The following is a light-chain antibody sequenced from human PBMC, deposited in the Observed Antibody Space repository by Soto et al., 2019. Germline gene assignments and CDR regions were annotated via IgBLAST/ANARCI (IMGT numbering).Light chain of an antibody. CDR1: QSISKY. Sequence: VLTQSPATLSWSPGEGASLSCRASQSISKYLAWYQQKPGQAPRLLIYDATNRATGIPARFSGSWYGTDFTLTISSLEPEDFAVYFCQERSHWPSLTFGGGTKVDIK. CDR3: QERSHWPSLT. V-gene: IGKV3-11*01. J-gene: IGKJ4*01. CDR2: DAT.